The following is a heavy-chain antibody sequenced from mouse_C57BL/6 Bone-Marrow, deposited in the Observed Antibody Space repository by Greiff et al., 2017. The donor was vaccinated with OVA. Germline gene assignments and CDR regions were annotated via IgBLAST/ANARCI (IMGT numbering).Heavy chain of an antibody. Sequence: VQLQQSGTVLARPGASVKMSCKTSGYTFTSYWMHWVKQRPGQGLEWIGAIYPGNSDTSYNQKFKGKAKLTAVTSASTAYMELSSLTNEDAAVYDCTRRYYGSWYYFDDWGKGTTLTVSS. CDR1: GYTFTSYW. V-gene: IGHV1-5*01. D-gene: IGHD1-1*01. CDR3: TRRYYGSWYYFDD. CDR2: IYPGNSDT. J-gene: IGHJ2*01.